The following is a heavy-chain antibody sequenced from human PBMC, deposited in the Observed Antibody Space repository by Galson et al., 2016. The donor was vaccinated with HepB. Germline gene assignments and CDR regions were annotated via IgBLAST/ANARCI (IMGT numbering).Heavy chain of an antibody. D-gene: IGHD6-13*01. CDR3: AKGSSLSAAVSIWFDP. CDR1: GFTFFDYA. V-gene: IGHV3-23*01. Sequence: SLRLSCAASGFTFFDYAMTWVRQAPGKGLEWVSSISGSGVSTFYADSVKGRFTISRDNSKNTMCLQMNSLRADDTAVYFCAKGSSLSAAVSIWFDPWGQGTLVNGSP. CDR2: ISGSGVST. J-gene: IGHJ5*02.